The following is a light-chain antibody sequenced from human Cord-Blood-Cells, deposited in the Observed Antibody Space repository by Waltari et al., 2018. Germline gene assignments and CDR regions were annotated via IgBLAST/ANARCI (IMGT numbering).Light chain of an antibody. CDR1: SSDVGGYNY. CDR3: SSYTSSSTWV. Sequence: QSALTQPASVSGSPGQSITIYCTGTSSDVGGYNYVSWYQQHPGKAPKPMIYEVSNRPSGVSNRFSGSKSGNTASLTISGLQAEDEADYYCSSYTSSSTWVFGGETKLTVL. V-gene: IGLV2-14*01. CDR2: EVS. J-gene: IGLJ3*02.